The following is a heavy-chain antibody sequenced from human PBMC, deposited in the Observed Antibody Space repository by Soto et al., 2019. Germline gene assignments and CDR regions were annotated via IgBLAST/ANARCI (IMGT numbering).Heavy chain of an antibody. CDR3: ARDMFMEGSGSYYSTPYYYGMDV. Sequence: GGSLRLSCAASGFTFSAYAVHWVRQAPGKGLEWVALISDDGSXXTYXXXVXRRXXXXXXXXXXXLYLQMNSLRAEDTAVYYCARDMFMEGSGSYYSTPYYYGMDVWGQGTTVTVSS. J-gene: IGHJ6*02. CDR2: ISDDGSXX. V-gene: IGHV3-30-3*01. D-gene: IGHD3-10*01. CDR1: GFTFSAYA.